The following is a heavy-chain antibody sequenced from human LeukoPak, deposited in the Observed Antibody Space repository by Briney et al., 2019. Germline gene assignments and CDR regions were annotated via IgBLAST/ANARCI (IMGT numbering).Heavy chain of an antibody. CDR1: GGSISSYY. D-gene: IGHD4-17*01. CDR3: AGVPHDYGDYEAFDI. CDR2: IYTSEST. Sequence: SETLSLTCTVSGGSISSYYWSWIRQPAGKGLEWIGRIYTSESTNYNPSLKRRVTMSIDTSKNQFSLKLSSVTAADTAVYYRAGVPHDYGDYEAFDIWGRGTMVTVSS. V-gene: IGHV4-4*07. J-gene: IGHJ3*02.